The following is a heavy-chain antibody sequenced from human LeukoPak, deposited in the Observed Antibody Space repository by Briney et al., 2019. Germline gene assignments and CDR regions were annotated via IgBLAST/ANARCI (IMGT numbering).Heavy chain of an antibody. V-gene: IGHV1-69*04. D-gene: IGHD3-9*01. CDR1: GGTFSSYA. CDR3: ASKYYDILTSYYYYGMDV. J-gene: IGHJ6*02. Sequence: ASVKVSCKASGGTFSSYAISWVRQAPGQGLEWMGRIIPILGIANYAQKFQGRVTITADKSTSTAYMELSSLRSEDTAVYYCASKYYDILTSYYYYGMDVWGQGTMVTVSS. CDR2: IIPILGIA.